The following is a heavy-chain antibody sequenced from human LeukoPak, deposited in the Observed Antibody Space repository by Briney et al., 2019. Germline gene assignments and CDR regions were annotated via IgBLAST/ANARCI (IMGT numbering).Heavy chain of an antibody. J-gene: IGHJ4*02. Sequence: GGSLRLSCAASGFTFSSYAMSWVRQAPGKGLEWVSAISGSGGSAYYADSVKGRFTISRDNSENMLYLQMNSLRVEDAAVYYCARDPVSTGLQINSDYWGQGTLVTVSS. V-gene: IGHV3-23*01. CDR1: GFTFSSYA. CDR2: ISGSGGSA. D-gene: IGHD3-16*01. CDR3: ARDPVSTGLQINSDY.